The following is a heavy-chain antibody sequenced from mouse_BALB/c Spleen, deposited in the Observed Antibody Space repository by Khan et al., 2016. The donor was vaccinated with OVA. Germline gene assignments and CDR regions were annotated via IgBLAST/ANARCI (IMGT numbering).Heavy chain of an antibody. CDR2: INPSNGDT. D-gene: IGHD2-2*01. V-gene: IGHV1-53*01. Sequence: VQLQQSGAELVKPGASVRLSCKASGYTFTSYYLYWVKQRPGQGLEWIGDINPSNGDTNCNEKFKSKATLTVDKYSSTEYIHLNSLTSVASAVYYCTSSGYGSFAYWGQGTLVTVSA. J-gene: IGHJ3*01. CDR3: TSSGYGSFAY. CDR1: GYTFTSYY.